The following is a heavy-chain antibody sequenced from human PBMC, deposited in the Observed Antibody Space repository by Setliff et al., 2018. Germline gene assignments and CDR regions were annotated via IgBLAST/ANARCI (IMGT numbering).Heavy chain of an antibody. CDR3: ARGSRPLWGA. V-gene: IGHV1-3*04. CDR1: GYTFTKNA. D-gene: IGHD5-18*01. Sequence: ASVKVSCKASGYTFTKNAIHWLRQAPGQRPEWMGWINTDNGNTRYQQNFQDRVTITRDTSATTAFVELSSLRSDDTAVYFCARGSRPLWGAWGQGTLVTVSS. J-gene: IGHJ5*02. CDR2: INTDNGNT.